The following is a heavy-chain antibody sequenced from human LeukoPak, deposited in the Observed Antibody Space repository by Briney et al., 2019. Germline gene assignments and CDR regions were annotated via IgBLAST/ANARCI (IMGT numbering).Heavy chain of an antibody. D-gene: IGHD3-22*01. CDR1: GLTFGDAW. CDR3: AKYRYSHGSTGYSYFDF. Sequence: KTGGSLRLSCAASGLTFGDAWMTWVRQAPGKGLEWVARTISQTSGGTTDYAAPVRGRFTISRDDSKSTLYLQMNSLKTEDTAQYYCAKYRYSHGSTGYSYFDFWGQGTLVTVSS. V-gene: IGHV3-15*01. J-gene: IGHJ4*02. CDR2: TISQTSGGTT.